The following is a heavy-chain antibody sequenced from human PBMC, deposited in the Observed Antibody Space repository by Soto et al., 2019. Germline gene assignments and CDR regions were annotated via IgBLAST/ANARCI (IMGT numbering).Heavy chain of an antibody. D-gene: IGHD2-21*02. Sequence: GGSLILSCASSGFTFSDYGMHLVRQAPGKGLEWVAVVFHDGRNTHYADSVKGRFTISRDNSKNTLYPQMNSLRAEDTDVYYWARGGLTDDFDFCGQGILVTVSS. CDR2: VFHDGRNT. J-gene: IGHJ4*02. CDR1: GFTFSDYG. CDR3: ARGGLTDDFDF. V-gene: IGHV3-33*08.